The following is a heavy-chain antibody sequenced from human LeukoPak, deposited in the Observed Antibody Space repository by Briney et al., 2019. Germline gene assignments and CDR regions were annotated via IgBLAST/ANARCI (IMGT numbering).Heavy chain of an antibody. CDR1: GFTFSSYG. CDR3: AKDQVVPFDY. Sequence: AGGSLRLSCAASGFTFSSYGMHWVRQAPGKGLEWVAFIRYDGSNKYYADSVKGRFTISRDNSKNTLYLQMNSLRAEDTAVYFCAKDQVVPFDYWGQGTLVTVSS. CDR2: IRYDGSNK. J-gene: IGHJ4*02. D-gene: IGHD2-2*01. V-gene: IGHV3-30*02.